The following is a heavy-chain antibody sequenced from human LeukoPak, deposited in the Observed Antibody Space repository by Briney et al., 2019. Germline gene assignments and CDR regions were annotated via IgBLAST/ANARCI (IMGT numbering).Heavy chain of an antibody. J-gene: IGHJ3*02. CDR2: IKQDGSEK. CDR1: GFTFSSYW. Sequence: GGSLRLSCAASGFTFSSYWMSWVRQAPGKGLEWVANIKQDGSEKYYVDSVKGRFTISRDNAKNSLYLQMNSLRAEDTAVYYCARVRSGWYWGDAFDIWGQGTMVTVSS. D-gene: IGHD6-19*01. CDR3: ARVRSGWYWGDAFDI. V-gene: IGHV3-7*01.